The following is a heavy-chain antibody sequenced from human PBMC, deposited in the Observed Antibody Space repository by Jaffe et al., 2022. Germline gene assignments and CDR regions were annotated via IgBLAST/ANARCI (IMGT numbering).Heavy chain of an antibody. CDR2: IRFDGTNK. V-gene: IGHV3-30*02. CDR3: ANKWDFDY. D-gene: IGHD2-8*01. J-gene: IGHJ4*02. CDR1: GFTFSSYG. Sequence: QVQLVESGGGVVQPGGSLRLSCAASGFTFSSYGMHWVRQAPGKGLEWVAFIRFDGTNKYYADSVKGRFTVSRDNSKNTLYLQMNSLRAEDTAVYYCANKWDFDYWGQGTLVTVSS.